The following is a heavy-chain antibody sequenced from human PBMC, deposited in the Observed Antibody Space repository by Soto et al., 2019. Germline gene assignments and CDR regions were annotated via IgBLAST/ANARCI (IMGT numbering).Heavy chain of an antibody. V-gene: IGHV3-30-3*01. Sequence: QVQLVESGGGVVQPGRSLTLSCAASGFTFRNYAMHWVRQAPGKGLQWLAVISYDGTNKYYADSVKGRFTISRDNSKNTWSLHWSSLRSEAAAVYYWGRDGPVLIVITPPLDSWGQGTLVTFSS. D-gene: IGHD3-22*01. J-gene: IGHJ4*02. CDR1: GFTFRNYA. CDR3: GRDGPVLIVITPPLDS. CDR2: ISYDGTNK.